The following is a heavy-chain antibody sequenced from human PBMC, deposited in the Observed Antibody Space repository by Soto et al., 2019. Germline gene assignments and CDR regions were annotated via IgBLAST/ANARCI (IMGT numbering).Heavy chain of an antibody. CDR1: GFSLSTSGVG. D-gene: IGHD3-22*01. J-gene: IGHJ4*02. V-gene: IGHV2-5*01. CDR2: IYWNDDK. Sequence: SGPTLVNPTQTLTLTCTFSGFSLSTSGVGVGWIRQPPGKALEWLALIYWNDDKRYSPSLKSRLTITKDTSKNQVVLTMTNMDPVDTATYYCAHRPLTYYYDSSGYYRPYYFDYWGQGTLVTSPQ. CDR3: AHRPLTYYYDSSGYYRPYYFDY.